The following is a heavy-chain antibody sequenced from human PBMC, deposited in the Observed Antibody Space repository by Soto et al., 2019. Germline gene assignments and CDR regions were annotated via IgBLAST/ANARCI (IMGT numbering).Heavy chain of an antibody. J-gene: IGHJ4*02. D-gene: IGHD4-17*01. CDR1: GGTFSSYA. V-gene: IGHV1-69*13. CDR2: IIPIFGTA. Sequence: SVKVSCKASGGTFSSYASSWVRQAPGQGLEWMGGIIPIFGTANYAQKFQGRVTITADESTSTAYMELSSLRSEDTAVYYCARFGLGYGDYGLDYWGQGTLVTSPQ. CDR3: ARFGLGYGDYGLDY.